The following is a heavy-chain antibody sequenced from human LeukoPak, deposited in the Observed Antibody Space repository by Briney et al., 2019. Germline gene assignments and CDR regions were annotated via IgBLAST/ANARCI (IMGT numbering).Heavy chain of an antibody. J-gene: IGHJ3*02. D-gene: IGHD2-15*01. CDR3: ARERRYCSGGSCYSYAFDI. Sequence: GGSLRLSCVASGFTFSDYYMGWIRQAPGKGLEWVANINQGGSEKYYVDSVKGRFTISRDNAKNSLYLQMNSLRAEDTAVYYCARERRYCSGGSCYSYAFDIRGQGTMVTVSS. V-gene: IGHV3-7*01. CDR1: GFTFSDYY. CDR2: INQGGSEK.